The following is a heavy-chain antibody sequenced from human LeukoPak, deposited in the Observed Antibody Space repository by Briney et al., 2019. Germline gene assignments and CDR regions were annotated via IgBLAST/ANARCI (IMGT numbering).Heavy chain of an antibody. CDR3: ARPSPSGSYLNPFDY. J-gene: IGHJ4*02. D-gene: IGHD1-26*01. CDR1: GGSISSSSYY. CDR2: IYYSGST. V-gene: IGHV4-39*01. Sequence: SETLSLTCTVSGGSISSSSYYWGWIRQPPGKGLEWIGSIYYSGSTYYNPSLKSRVTISVDTSKNQFSLKLSSVTAADTAVYYCARPSPSGSYLNPFDYWGQGTLVTVSS.